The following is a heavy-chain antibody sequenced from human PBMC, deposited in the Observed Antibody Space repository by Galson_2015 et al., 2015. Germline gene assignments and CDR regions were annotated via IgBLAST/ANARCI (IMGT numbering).Heavy chain of an antibody. CDR3: ARRGPSPD. Sequence: SLRLSCAASGFGFSSYWMTWVRQAPGKGLEWVANIKHDGNEKYYADSVKGRFTIFRDNAKNLLYLQMNNLRVEDTAVYYCARRGPSPDWGQGTLVTVSS. CDR1: GFGFSSYW. CDR2: IKHDGNEK. V-gene: IGHV3-7*01. J-gene: IGHJ4*02. D-gene: IGHD3-10*01.